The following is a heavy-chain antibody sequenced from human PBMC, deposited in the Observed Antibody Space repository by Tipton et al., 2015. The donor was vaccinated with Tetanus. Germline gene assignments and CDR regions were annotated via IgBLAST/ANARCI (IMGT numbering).Heavy chain of an antibody. CDR1: GGSFTSGDFY. Sequence: TLSLTCAVSGGSFTSGDFYWTWIRQSPGKGLEWIGSIYSSGRAHYSPSLKSRVTISQDTSKNQFSLRLTSVTVADTAVYYCARDPGIASAGLWFDPWGQGTLVTVSS. D-gene: IGHD6-13*01. J-gene: IGHJ5*02. V-gene: IGHV4-30-4*01. CDR3: ARDPGIASAGLWFDP. CDR2: IYSSGRA.